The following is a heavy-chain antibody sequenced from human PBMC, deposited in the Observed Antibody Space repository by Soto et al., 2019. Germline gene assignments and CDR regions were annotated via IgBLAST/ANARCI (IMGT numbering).Heavy chain of an antibody. CDR3: AHTWGLPFDY. J-gene: IGHJ4*02. CDR2: IYWNDDK. CDR1: GFSLRTTGVG. Sequence: QITLKESGPTLVEPTQTLTLTCTHSGFSLRTTGVGVGWIRQPPGKALEWLGIIYWNDDKRYSPSLKNRFTLTSDISKRQVVLTMTNMDPVDTATYYCAHTWGLPFDYWGQGTLVIVSS. D-gene: IGHD3-16*01. V-gene: IGHV2-5*01.